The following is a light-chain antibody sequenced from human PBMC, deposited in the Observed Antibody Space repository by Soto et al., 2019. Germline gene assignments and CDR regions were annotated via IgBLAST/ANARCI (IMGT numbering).Light chain of an antibody. CDR1: SSDIGAYKY. V-gene: IGLV2-14*01. CDR3: SSNTSSSTLVI. Sequence: QSALTQPASVSGSPGQSITISCTGTSSDIGAYKYVSWYQHHPGKAPQLLIYEVSSRPSGVSNRFSGSKSGNTASLTISGLQAEDEADYYCSSNTSSSTLVIFGGGTKLTVL. J-gene: IGLJ2*01. CDR2: EVS.